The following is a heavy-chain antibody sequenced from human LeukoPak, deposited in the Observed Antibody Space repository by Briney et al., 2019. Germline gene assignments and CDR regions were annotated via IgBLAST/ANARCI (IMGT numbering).Heavy chain of an antibody. CDR1: GGSISSYY. CDR3: ARGVEWLQPSEYFDY. CDR2: IYYSGST. J-gene: IGHJ4*02. D-gene: IGHD5-24*01. Sequence: SETLSLTCTVSGGSISSYYWSWIRQPPGKGLEWIGYIYYSGSTNYNPSLKSRVTISVDTSKNQFSLKLSSVTAADTAVYYCARGVEWLQPSEYFDYWGQGTLVTVSS. V-gene: IGHV4-59*01.